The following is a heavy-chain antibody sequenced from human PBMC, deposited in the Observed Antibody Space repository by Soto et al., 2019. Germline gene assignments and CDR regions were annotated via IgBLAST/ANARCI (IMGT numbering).Heavy chain of an antibody. J-gene: IGHJ4*02. CDR3: ARGAPRGIIHDFDS. CDR2: IHRSGSP. V-gene: IGHV4-38-2*01. CDR1: KFSPSKDYD. D-gene: IGHD3-10*01. Sequence: PSETLYLTSADSKFSPSKDYDWGWIPQPPGKGLEWIGNIHRSGSPYYNPSLKSRLTISIDKCKKLFSLRLSSVTAADTAVYYCARGAPRGIIHDFDSWGQGSLVTVSS.